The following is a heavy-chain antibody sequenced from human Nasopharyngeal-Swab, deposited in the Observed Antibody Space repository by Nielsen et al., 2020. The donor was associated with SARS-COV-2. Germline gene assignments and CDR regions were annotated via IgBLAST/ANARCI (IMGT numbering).Heavy chain of an antibody. CDR1: GFTFSSFG. D-gene: IGHD6-13*01. CDR2: IWYDGSNK. Sequence: RRSLTLSFAASGFTFSSFGMHWVRQAPGKLLEWVAVIWYDGSNKYYADSVKGRFTISRDNSKNTLYLQMNSLRAEDTAVYYCARSPLYRSSWYFSPEYFQHWGQGTLVTVSS. J-gene: IGHJ1*01. CDR3: ARSPLYRSSWYFSPEYFQH. V-gene: IGHV3-33*01.